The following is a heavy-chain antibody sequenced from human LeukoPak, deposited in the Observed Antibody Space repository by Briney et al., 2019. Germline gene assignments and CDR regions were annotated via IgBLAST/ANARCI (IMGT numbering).Heavy chain of an antibody. V-gene: IGHV1-69*13. CDR1: GGTFSSYA. J-gene: IGHJ6*04. Sequence: SVTVSCKASGGTFSSYAISLVRQAPGQGLEWMGGIITIFGTANYAQKFRGRVTITADESTSTAYMELSSLKSEDTAVYYCATALGSTSIDYCYFGMDVWGKGTTVTVSS. CDR3: ATALGSTSIDYCYFGMDV. D-gene: IGHD2-2*01. CDR2: IITIFGTA.